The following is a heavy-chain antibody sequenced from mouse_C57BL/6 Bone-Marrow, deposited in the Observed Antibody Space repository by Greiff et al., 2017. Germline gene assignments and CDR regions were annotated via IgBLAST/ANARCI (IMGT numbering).Heavy chain of an antibody. Sequence: EVQLQQSGPELVKPGASVKMSCKASGYTFTDYNMHWVKQSHGKSLEWIGYINPNNGGTSYNQKFKGKATLTVNKSSSTAYMELRSLTSEDSAVYYCAPYYYGSSADWYFDVWGTGTTVTVSS. D-gene: IGHD1-1*01. CDR3: APYYYGSSADWYFDV. CDR2: INPNNGGT. J-gene: IGHJ1*03. V-gene: IGHV1-22*01. CDR1: GYTFTDYN.